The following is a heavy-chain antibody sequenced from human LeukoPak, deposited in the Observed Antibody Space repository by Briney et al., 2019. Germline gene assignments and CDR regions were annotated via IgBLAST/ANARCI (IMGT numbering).Heavy chain of an antibody. CDR1: AFTFSSYG. CDR3: AKGGGNYDILTGYKTPYYYYYMDV. J-gene: IGHJ6*03. CDR2: ISGSGGST. V-gene: IGHV3-23*01. D-gene: IGHD3-9*01. Sequence: GGSLRLSCAASAFTFSSYGMTWVRQAPGKGLEWVSAISGSGGSTYYADSVKGRFTISRDNFKNTLYLQMNSLRAEDTAVYYCAKGGGNYDILTGYKTPYYYYYMDVWGKGTTVTISS.